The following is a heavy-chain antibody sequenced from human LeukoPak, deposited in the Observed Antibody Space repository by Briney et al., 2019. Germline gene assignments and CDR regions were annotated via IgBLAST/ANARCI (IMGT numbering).Heavy chain of an antibody. CDR3: ARGLGDYYDTSDYYYAVPAH. Sequence: ASVKVSCKASGYTFTTYDITWVRQATGQGLEWMGWMNPNSGDTAYAQKFQGRVAMTRDTSISTAYMELSSLRSEDTAVYYCARGLGDYYDTSDYYYAVPAHWGHGTLVTVSS. CDR2: MNPNSGDT. D-gene: IGHD3-22*01. J-gene: IGHJ4*01. V-gene: IGHV1-8*01. CDR1: GYTFTTYD.